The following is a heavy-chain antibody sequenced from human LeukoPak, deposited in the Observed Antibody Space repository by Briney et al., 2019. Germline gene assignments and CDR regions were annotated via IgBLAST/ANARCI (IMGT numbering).Heavy chain of an antibody. CDR2: MNPNSANT. D-gene: IGHD4-17*01. Sequence: GASVKVSCKASGYTFTSDDIHWVRQATGQGLEWMGWMNPNSANTGYAQKFQGRVTMTRNTSVSTAYMELRSLISDDAAVYYRARGDDYGDYWGLYWGQGTLVTVSS. J-gene: IGHJ4*02. CDR3: ARGDDYGDYWGLY. CDR1: GYTFTSDD. V-gene: IGHV1-8*01.